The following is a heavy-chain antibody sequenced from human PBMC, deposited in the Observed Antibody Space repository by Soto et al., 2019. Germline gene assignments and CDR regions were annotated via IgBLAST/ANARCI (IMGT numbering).Heavy chain of an antibody. D-gene: IGHD3-22*01. Sequence: GESLKISCKGSGYSFAGYWITWVRQKPGKGLEWMGIIYPGDSDTRYSPSFQGQVPISAEKSISNAYLQWSSLKASDAAMYYCARGFYYDRRGGDYWGQGTMVIVSA. CDR1: GYSFAGYW. V-gene: IGHV5-51*01. J-gene: IGHJ4*02. CDR2: IYPGDSDT. CDR3: ARGFYYDRRGGDY.